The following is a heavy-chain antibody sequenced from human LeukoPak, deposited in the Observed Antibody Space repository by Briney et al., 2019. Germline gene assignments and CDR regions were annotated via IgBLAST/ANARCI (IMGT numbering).Heavy chain of an antibody. J-gene: IGHJ5*02. Sequence: SETLSLTCTVSGGSISSYYWSWIRQPPGKGLERIGYIYYSGSTNYNPSLKSRVTISLDTSKNQFSLKLTSVTAADTAVHYCASVRGYSSGWYASGFDPWGQGTLVTVSS. CDR1: GGSISSYY. CDR3: ASVRGYSSGWYASGFDP. D-gene: IGHD6-19*01. V-gene: IGHV4-59*12. CDR2: IYYSGST.